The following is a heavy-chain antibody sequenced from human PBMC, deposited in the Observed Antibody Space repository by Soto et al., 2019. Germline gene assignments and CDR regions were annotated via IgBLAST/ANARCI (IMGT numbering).Heavy chain of an antibody. J-gene: IGHJ4*02. CDR3: VSSGPIATVAFVY. Sequence: QITLKESGPSLLNPTQSLTLTCSFSGFSLTTTEVAVGWIRQPPGKALEWLALIYWDDDKRYSPSLKSSLTIAKDTAKIQVVLTMTEVHPEYTATYFCVSSGPIATVAFVYWGQGILVTVSS. V-gene: IGHV2-5*02. D-gene: IGHD6-13*01. CDR1: GFSLTTTEVA. CDR2: IYWDDDK.